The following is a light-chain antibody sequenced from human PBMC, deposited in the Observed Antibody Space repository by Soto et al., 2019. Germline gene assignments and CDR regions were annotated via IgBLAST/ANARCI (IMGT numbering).Light chain of an antibody. J-gene: IGKJ1*01. CDR3: LQDINQPWT. Sequence: AIQMTQSPSSLSASVGDRVTISCRASQRIGNALGWYQQKPGKPPKVLIYGASNLQSGVPPRFSGSGSGTDFTLAIRSLQSPDSENYYCLQDINQPWTFGQGTKVDIK. CDR1: QRIGNA. V-gene: IGKV1-6*01. CDR2: GAS.